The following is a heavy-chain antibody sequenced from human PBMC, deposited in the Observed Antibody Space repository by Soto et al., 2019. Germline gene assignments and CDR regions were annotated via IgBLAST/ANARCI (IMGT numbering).Heavy chain of an antibody. D-gene: IGHD2-2*01. CDR2: VSYDGGNK. Sequence: QVQLVESGGGVVQPGKSLRLSCAASGFTFSSYAMHWVRQAPGKGLEWVAIVSYDGGNKYYADSVKGRFTISRDNSKNTLFLQMNSLRPEDTAVYYCANQRGYCISASCFDYYFYAMDVWGQGTTVAVSS. V-gene: IGHV3-30-3*01. CDR1: GFTFSSYA. J-gene: IGHJ6*02. CDR3: ANQRGYCISASCFDYYFYAMDV.